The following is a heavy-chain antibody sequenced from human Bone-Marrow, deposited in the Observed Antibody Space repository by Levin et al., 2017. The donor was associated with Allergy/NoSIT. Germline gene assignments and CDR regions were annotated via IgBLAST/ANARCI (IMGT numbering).Heavy chain of an antibody. J-gene: IGHJ6*03. CDR3: ARERGYSGYELGREYYYYYMDV. CDR2: IYYSGST. Sequence: SETLSLTCTVSGGSISSYYWSWIRQPPGKGLEWIGYIYYSGSTNYNPSLKSRVTISVDTSKNQFSLKLSSVTAADTAVYYCARERGYSGYELGREYYYYYMDVWGKGTTVTVSS. D-gene: IGHD5-12*01. CDR1: GGSISSYY. V-gene: IGHV4-59*01.